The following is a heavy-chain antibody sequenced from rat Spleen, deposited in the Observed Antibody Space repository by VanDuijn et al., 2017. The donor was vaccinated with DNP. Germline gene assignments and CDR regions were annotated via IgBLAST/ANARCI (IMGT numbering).Heavy chain of an antibody. CDR2: INSAGSI. V-gene: IGHV3-3*01. Sequence: VQLQESGPGLVEPSQSLSLTCSVTGYSITSCCRWTWIRKFPGHKLEWMGYINSAGSIEYNPSLKGRISITSDTSKNQFFLQLSSVTTEDTATYYCARWNLGTSTLDYWGQGVMVTVSS. D-gene: IGHD1-5*01. CDR3: ARWNLGTSTLDY. CDR1: GYSITSCCR. J-gene: IGHJ2*01.